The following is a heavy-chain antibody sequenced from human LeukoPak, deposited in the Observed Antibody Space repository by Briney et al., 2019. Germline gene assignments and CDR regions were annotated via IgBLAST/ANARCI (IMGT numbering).Heavy chain of an antibody. CDR2: INPNSGGT. J-gene: IGHJ4*02. Sequence: ASGKVSCKASGYTFTSYYMHWVRQAPGQGLEWMGWINPNSGGTNYAQKFQGRVTMTRDTSISTAYMELSRLRSDDTAVYYCARVLTPHRRNYGDYEDYWGQGTLVTVSS. CDR3: ARVLTPHRRNYGDYEDY. D-gene: IGHD4-17*01. CDR1: GYTFTSYY. V-gene: IGHV1-2*02.